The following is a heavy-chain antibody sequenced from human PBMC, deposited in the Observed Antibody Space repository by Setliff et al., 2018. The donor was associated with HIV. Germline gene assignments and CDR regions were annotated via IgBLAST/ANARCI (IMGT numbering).Heavy chain of an antibody. D-gene: IGHD3-22*01. CDR3: ARRGYYYDNGLIDS. V-gene: IGHV4-34*01. Sequence: SETLSLTCAVYGGSFSGYYWTWVRQPPGKGLEWIAEISHGGDTNYSPSLKSRVTISVDTSKKQIALKLTSVSAADTAVYYCARRGYYYDNGLIDSWGQGTLVTVS. CDR1: GGSFSGYY. J-gene: IGHJ4*02. CDR2: ISHGGDT.